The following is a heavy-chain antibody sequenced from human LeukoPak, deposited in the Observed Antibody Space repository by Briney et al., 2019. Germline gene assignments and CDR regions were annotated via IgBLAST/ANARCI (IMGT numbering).Heavy chain of an antibody. CDR1: GYTFTSYG. CDR3: ARDHYYDSSGYYGRDY. V-gene: IGHV1-18*01. D-gene: IGHD3-22*01. J-gene: IGHJ4*02. Sequence: RASVKVSCKASGYTFTSYGISWVRQAPGQGLEWMGWISAYNGNTNYAHSLQGRVTMTTDTSTSTAYMELRSLSSDDTAVYYCARDHYYDSSGYYGRDYWGQGTRVTVSP. CDR2: ISAYNGNT.